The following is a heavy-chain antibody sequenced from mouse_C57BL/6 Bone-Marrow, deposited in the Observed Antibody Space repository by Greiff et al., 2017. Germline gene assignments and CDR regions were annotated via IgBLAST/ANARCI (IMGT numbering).Heavy chain of an antibody. CDR1: GYTFTSYW. D-gene: IGHD2-3*01. J-gene: IGHJ2*01. CDR3: ARSRWLLIFDY. V-gene: IGHV1-50*01. CDR2: IDPSDSYT. Sequence: VQLQQPGAELVKPGASVKLSCKASGYTFTSYWMQWVKQRPGQGLEWIGEIDPSDSYTNYNQKFKGKATLTVDTSSSTAYMQLSSLTSEDSAVYYCARSRWLLIFDYWGQGTTLT.